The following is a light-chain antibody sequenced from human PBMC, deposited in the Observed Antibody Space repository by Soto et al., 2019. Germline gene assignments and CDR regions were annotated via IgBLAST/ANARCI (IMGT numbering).Light chain of an antibody. CDR2: GAS. CDR1: QSVSSSY. CDR3: QQCGSSPLT. Sequence: EIVLTQFPGTLSLSPGESATLSCRASQSVSSSYLAWYQQKPGQAPRVLIYGASSRASGIPDRFSGSGSVTDFTLTISRLEPEDFAVYYCQQCGSSPLTFGGGTMVEIK. V-gene: IGKV3-20*01. J-gene: IGKJ4*01.